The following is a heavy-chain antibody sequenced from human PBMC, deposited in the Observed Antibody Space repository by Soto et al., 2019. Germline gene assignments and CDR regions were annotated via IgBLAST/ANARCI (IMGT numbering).Heavy chain of an antibody. V-gene: IGHV3-7*01. CDR2: IKQDGSEK. D-gene: IGHD3-22*01. CDR1: GFTFSSYW. Sequence: GGSLRLSCAASGFTFSSYWMSWVRQAPGKGLEWVANIKQDGSEKYYVDSVKGRFTISRDNAKNSLYLQMNSLRAEDTAVYYCARDYGTGYDSSGYYPPPFDYWGQGTLVTVSS. J-gene: IGHJ4*02. CDR3: ARDYGTGYDSSGYYPPPFDY.